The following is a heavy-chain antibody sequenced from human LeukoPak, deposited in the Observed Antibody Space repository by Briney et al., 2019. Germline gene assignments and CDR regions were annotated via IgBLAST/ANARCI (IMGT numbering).Heavy chain of an antibody. J-gene: IGHJ5*02. CDR2: LSVSGGNT. D-gene: IGHD6-13*01. CDR1: GFSFSSHA. CDR3: ARVGVITAAGTYDL. V-gene: IGHV3-23*01. Sequence: GGSLRLSCAASGFSFSSHAMTWVRQAPGKGLEWVSALSVSGGNTYYADSVKGRFTISRDNAKNSLYLQMSSLRADDTAVYYCARVGVITAAGTYDLWGQGTLVTVSS.